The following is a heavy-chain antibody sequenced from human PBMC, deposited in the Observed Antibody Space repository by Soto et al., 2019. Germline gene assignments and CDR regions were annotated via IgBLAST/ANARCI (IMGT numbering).Heavy chain of an antibody. CDR3: ARAQGSDRNYYYYGMDV. V-gene: IGHV4-4*02. CDR1: GGSISSSNW. J-gene: IGHJ6*02. Sequence: SETLSLTCAVSGGSISSSNWWSWVRQPPGKGLEWIGEIYHSGSTNYNPSLKSRVTISVDKSKNQFSLKLSSVTAADTAVYYCARAQGSDRNYYYYGMDVWGQGTTVTVSS. CDR2: IYHSGST.